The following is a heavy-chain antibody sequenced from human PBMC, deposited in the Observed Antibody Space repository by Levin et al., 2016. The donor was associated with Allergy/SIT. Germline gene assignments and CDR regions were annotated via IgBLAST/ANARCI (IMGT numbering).Heavy chain of an antibody. Sequence: WVRQAPGQGLEWMGGFDPEDGETIYAQKFQGRVTMTEDTSTDTAYMELSSLRSEDTAVYYCATGVTSYYYDSSGYYPFDYWGQGTLVTVSS. V-gene: IGHV1-24*01. CDR3: ATGVTSYYYDSSGYYPFDY. J-gene: IGHJ4*02. D-gene: IGHD3-22*01. CDR2: FDPEDGET.